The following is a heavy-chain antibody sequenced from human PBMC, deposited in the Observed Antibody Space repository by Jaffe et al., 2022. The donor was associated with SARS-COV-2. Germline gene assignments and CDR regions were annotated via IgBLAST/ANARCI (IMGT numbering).Heavy chain of an antibody. Sequence: QLQLQESGPGLVKPSETLSLTCTVSGGSISSSSYYWGWIRQPPGKGLEWIGSIYYSGSTYYNPSLKSRVTISVDTSKNQFSLKLSSVTAADTAVYYCAREGGSIAAPYYWGQGTLVTVSS. CDR2: IYYSGST. CDR3: AREGGSIAAPYY. CDR1: GGSISSSSYY. J-gene: IGHJ4*02. D-gene: IGHD6-6*01. V-gene: IGHV4-39*02.